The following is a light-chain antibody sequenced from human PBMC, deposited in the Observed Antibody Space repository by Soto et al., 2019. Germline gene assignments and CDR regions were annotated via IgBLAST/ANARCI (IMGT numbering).Light chain of an antibody. CDR3: SSYAGSNWAV. J-gene: IGLJ1*01. CDR1: NSDVGGYNY. V-gene: IGLV2-8*01. CDR2: EVN. Sequence: QSVLTQPPSASGSPGQSVTISCTGTNSDVGGYNYVSWYQQYPGKAPKLIIYEVNERPSGVPDRFSGSKSGNTASLTVSGLQTADEADYYCSSYAGSNWAVFGTGTKLTVL.